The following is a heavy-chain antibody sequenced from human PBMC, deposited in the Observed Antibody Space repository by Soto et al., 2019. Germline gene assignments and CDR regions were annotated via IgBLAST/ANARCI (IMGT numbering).Heavy chain of an antibody. Sequence: ASVKVSCKASGYTFSGQYMHWVRQAPGQGFEWMGWINPKSGGTKYAQKFQGRVTMTRDTSISTAYMELSRLKSDDTAVYYCARESGIVLDAEYSQHWGQGTLVTVSS. J-gene: IGHJ1*01. CDR1: GYTFSGQY. CDR3: ARESGIVLDAEYSQH. CDR2: INPKSGGT. D-gene: IGHD1-1*01. V-gene: IGHV1-2*02.